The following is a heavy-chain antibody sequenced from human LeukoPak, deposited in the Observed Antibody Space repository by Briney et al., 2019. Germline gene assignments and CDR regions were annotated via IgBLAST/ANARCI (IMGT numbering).Heavy chain of an antibody. Sequence: PSETLSLTCTVSGGSISSYYWSWIQQPPGKGLEWIGYIYTSGSTNYNPSLKSRVTISVDTSKNQFSLKLSSVTAADTAVYYCARQGSSGRLFDYWGQGTLVTVSS. D-gene: IGHD6-6*01. CDR3: ARQGSSGRLFDY. J-gene: IGHJ4*02. V-gene: IGHV4-4*09. CDR2: IYTSGST. CDR1: GGSISSYY.